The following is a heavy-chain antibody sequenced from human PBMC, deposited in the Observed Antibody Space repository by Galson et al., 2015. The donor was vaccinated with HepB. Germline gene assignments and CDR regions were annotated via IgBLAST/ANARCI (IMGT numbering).Heavy chain of an antibody. CDR3: ARDWYGSGSYYTWHYYYGMDV. V-gene: IGHV3-7*03. Sequence: SLRLSCAASGFTFNMYWMNWVRQAPGKGLEWVANIKQDGSEKYYVDSVKGRFTISRDNAKNSLYLQMNSLRAEDTAVYYCARDWYGSGSYYTWHYYYGMDVWGQGTTVTVSS. D-gene: IGHD3-10*01. CDR1: GFTFNMYW. CDR2: IKQDGSEK. J-gene: IGHJ6*02.